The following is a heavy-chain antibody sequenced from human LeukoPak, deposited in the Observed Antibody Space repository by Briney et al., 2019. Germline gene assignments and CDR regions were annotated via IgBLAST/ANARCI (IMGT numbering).Heavy chain of an antibody. Sequence: SETLSLTCAVYGGSFSGYYWSWIRQSAGKGLEWIGRIYTSGSTPDYSPSLKSRVTMSIDTSKNQFSLQLSSVTAADTAVYYCARGWYSSSLYYFDYWGQGTLVTVSS. V-gene: IGHV4-59*10. J-gene: IGHJ4*02. CDR3: ARGWYSSSLYYFDY. CDR2: IYTSGSTP. D-gene: IGHD6-13*01. CDR1: GGSFSGYY.